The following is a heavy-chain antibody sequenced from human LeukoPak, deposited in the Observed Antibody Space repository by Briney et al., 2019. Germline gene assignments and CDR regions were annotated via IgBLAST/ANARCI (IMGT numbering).Heavy chain of an antibody. V-gene: IGHV3-74*01. CDR1: GFTFSSYW. Sequence: GGSLRLSCAASGFTFSSYWMHWVRHAPGKGLVWVSRINSDGSSTSYADSVKGRFTISRDNAKNTLYLQMNSLRAEDTAVYYCARVYYDSSGYSSWGQGTLVTVSS. J-gene: IGHJ4*02. CDR2: INSDGSST. CDR3: ARVYYDSSGYSS. D-gene: IGHD3-22*01.